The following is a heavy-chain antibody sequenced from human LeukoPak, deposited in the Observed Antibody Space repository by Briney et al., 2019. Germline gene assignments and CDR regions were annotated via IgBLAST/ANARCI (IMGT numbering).Heavy chain of an antibody. D-gene: IGHD3-10*01. Sequence: GSLRLSCAASGFTFSSYAMSWVRQAPGKGLEWVSSISSSSSYIYYADSVKGRFTISRDNAKNSLYLQMNSLRAEDTAVYYCARDRYGSGSWHYFDYWGQGTLVTVSS. J-gene: IGHJ4*02. CDR1: GFTFSSYA. CDR2: ISSSSSYI. CDR3: ARDRYGSGSWHYFDY. V-gene: IGHV3-21*01.